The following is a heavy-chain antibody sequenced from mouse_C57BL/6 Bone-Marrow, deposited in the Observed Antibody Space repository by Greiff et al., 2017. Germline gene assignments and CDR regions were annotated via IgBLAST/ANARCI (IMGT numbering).Heavy chain of an antibody. V-gene: IGHV3-6*01. D-gene: IGHD2-4*01. J-gene: IGHJ1*03. Sequence: ESGPGLVKPSQSLSLTCSVTGYSITSGYYWNWIRQFPGNKLEWMGYISYDGSNNYNPSLKNRISITRDTSTNQFFLKLNSVTTEDTATYYCARGGVYYDYDWYFDVCGTGTTVTVSS. CDR1: GYSITSGYY. CDR3: ARGGVYYDYDWYFDV. CDR2: ISYDGSN.